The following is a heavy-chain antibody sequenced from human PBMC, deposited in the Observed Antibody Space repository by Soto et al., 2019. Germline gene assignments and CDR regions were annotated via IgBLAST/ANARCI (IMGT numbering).Heavy chain of an antibody. CDR1: GFTFSSYE. CDR2: ISSSGSTI. J-gene: IGHJ6*02. V-gene: IGHV3-48*03. D-gene: IGHD6-13*01. Sequence: EVQLVESGGGLVQPGGSLRLSCAASGFTFSSYEMNWVRQAPGKGLEWVSYISSSGSTIYYADSVKGRFTISRDNAKNSLYLQMNSLIAEDTAVYYCARDQRYSSSWYGYYYYYGMDVWGQGTTVTVSS. CDR3: ARDQRYSSSWYGYYYYYGMDV.